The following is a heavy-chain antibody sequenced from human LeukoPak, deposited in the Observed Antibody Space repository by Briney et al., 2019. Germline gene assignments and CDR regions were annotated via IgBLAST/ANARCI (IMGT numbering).Heavy chain of an antibody. CDR2: STHSGST. V-gene: IGHV4-34*01. CDR1: GESFSGHY. Sequence: SETLSLTCAVYGESFSGHYWTWIRQPPGKGLERIGESTHSGSTNYNPSLKSRVTISVDTSKNQFSLQLTSVTAADTAVYHCARGRTGAAALDFWGPGTLVTVSS. J-gene: IGHJ4*02. D-gene: IGHD2-2*01. CDR3: ARGRTGAAALDF.